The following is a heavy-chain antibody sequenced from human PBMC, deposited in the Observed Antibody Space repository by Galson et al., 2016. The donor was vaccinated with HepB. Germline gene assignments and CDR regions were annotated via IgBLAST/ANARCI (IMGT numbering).Heavy chain of an antibody. CDR3: AKVGPHYDTSTGYFDY. V-gene: IGHV3-30*18. CDR2: ISYDGSHK. Sequence: AVISYDGSHKYYRDSVKGRFIISRDNSKNTLSLQMNSLRAEDTAVYYCAKVGPHYDTSTGYFDYWGQGTLVTVSS. D-gene: IGHD3-9*01. J-gene: IGHJ4*02.